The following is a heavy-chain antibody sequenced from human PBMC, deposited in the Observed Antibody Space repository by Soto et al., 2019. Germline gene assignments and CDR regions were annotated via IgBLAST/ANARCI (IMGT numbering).Heavy chain of an antibody. V-gene: IGHV2-5*02. CDR3: AHAYGGRSLY. Sequence: QITLKESGPTLVKPTQTLTLTCTFSGFSLTTDRVGVGWIRQPPGEALEWLAVIYWDDTKTYRPSLESRLTLTKDTSKTLVALTMTNMDSVDTATYYCAHAYGGRSLYWGQGTLVTVSS. CDR2: IYWDDTK. D-gene: IGHD1-26*01. CDR1: GFSLTTDRVG. J-gene: IGHJ4*02.